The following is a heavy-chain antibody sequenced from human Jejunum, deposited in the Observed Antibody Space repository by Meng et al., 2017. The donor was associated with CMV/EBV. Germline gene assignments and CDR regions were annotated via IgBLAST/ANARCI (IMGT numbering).Heavy chain of an antibody. CDR2: VSSSGGGT. D-gene: IGHD6-19*01. J-gene: IGHJ4*02. V-gene: IGHV3-23*01. CDR1: GFTFFHYA. Sequence: CAPCGFTFFHYAMAWVRQPRGKGLEWVAAVSSSGGGTFYADSVKGRFTISRDNANNKLYLQMNSVRVEDTAVYFCAKGYNSDWYYFDNWGQGILVTVSS. CDR3: AKGYNSDWYYFDN.